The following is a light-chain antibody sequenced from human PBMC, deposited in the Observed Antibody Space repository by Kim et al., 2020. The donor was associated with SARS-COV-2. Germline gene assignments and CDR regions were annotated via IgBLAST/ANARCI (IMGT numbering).Light chain of an antibody. Sequence: QSVLTQPPSVAAAPGQKVTISCSGSSSNIGLHYVSWYQQLPGTAPKLLIYVNTNRPSGIPDRFSGSNSGTSATLVITGLQSGDEADYYCGTWDSSLSAWVFGRGTQLTVL. CDR2: VNT. V-gene: IGLV1-51*01. CDR3: GTWDSSLSAWV. CDR1: SSNIGLHY. J-gene: IGLJ3*02.